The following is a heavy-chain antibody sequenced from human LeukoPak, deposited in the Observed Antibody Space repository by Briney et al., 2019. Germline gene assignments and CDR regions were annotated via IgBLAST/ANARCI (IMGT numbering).Heavy chain of an antibody. V-gene: IGHV1-69*01. Sequence: SVKVSCKASGGTFSSYAISWVRQAPGQGLEWMGGIIPIFGTANYAQKFQGRVTITADESTSTAYMELSSLRSEDTAVYYCAREDPFVLGLPVHWGQGTLVTVSS. CDR3: AREDPFVLGLPVH. J-gene: IGHJ4*02. CDR2: IIPIFGTA. D-gene: IGHD3-16*01. CDR1: GGTFSSYA.